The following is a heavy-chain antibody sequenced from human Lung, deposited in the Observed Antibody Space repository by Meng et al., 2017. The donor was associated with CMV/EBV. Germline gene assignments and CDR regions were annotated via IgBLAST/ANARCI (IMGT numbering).Heavy chain of an antibody. CDR3: AREYYDFWSGNSREAFEI. D-gene: IGHD3-3*01. J-gene: IGHJ6*02. V-gene: IGHV3-48*03. CDR1: GFTLSSYE. CDR2: INSGGTTK. Sequence: SLKISCVASGFTLSSYEMNWVRQAPGKGLEWLSYINSGGTTKKYADSVKGRFTISRDNAKNSLNLQMSSLRAEDTAVYYCAREYYDFWSGNSREAFEIWGQGTTVTVSS.